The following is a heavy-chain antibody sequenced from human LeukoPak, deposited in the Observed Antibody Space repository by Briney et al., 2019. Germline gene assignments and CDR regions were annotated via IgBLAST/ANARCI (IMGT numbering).Heavy chain of an antibody. D-gene: IGHD6-13*01. CDR1: GCSISSGGYS. CDR2: IYHSGST. Sequence: SETLSLTCAVSGCSISSGGYSWSWIRQPPGKGLEWIGYIYHSGSTYYNPSLKSRVTISVDRSKNQFSLKLSSVTAADTAVYYCARDQVGAAAGAASAFDIWGQGTMVTVSS. CDR3: ARDQVGAAAGAASAFDI. J-gene: IGHJ3*02. V-gene: IGHV4-30-2*01.